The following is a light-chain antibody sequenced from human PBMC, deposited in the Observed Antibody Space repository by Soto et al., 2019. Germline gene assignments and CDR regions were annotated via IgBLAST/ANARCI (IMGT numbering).Light chain of an antibody. Sequence: EIVMTQSPATLSVSPGERATLACRASQSISNNLAWYQQKPGQVPRLLIYGASTRATGIPVRFSGSGSGTEFTLTISSLQSEDFAVYYCQQYNNWPPWTFGQGTKVEIK. V-gene: IGKV3-15*01. J-gene: IGKJ1*01. CDR3: QQYNNWPPWT. CDR1: QSISNN. CDR2: GAS.